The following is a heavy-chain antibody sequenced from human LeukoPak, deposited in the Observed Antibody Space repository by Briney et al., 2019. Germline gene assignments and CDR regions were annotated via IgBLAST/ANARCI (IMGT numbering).Heavy chain of an antibody. V-gene: IGHV4-39*01. D-gene: IGHD4-17*01. J-gene: IGHJ6*03. CDR1: GGSISNSYY. CDR3: ARHQGNYGDYYYYVDV. Sequence: SETLSLTCTVSGGSISNSYYWGWIRQSPGKGLEWIGSIYYSGSTYYNPSLKSRVIVSVDTSKNQFSLKLSSVTAADTAVYYCARHQGNYGDYYYYVDVWGKGTTVTVSS. CDR2: IYYSGST.